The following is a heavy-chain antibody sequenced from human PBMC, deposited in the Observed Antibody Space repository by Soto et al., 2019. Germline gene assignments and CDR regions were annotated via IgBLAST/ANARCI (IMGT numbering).Heavy chain of an antibody. CDR1: GLTFSSCH. J-gene: IGHJ5*02. V-gene: IGHV3-48*01. CDR3: ARYLYDRRASDHL. D-gene: IGHD3-22*01. CDR2: ISSGSRTI. Sequence: GGSLRLSCAASGLTFSSCHMNWVRQAPGKGLEWVSYISSGSRTIFYADSVNGRFTISRDNAKNSLYLQMNSLRAEDTAVYYCARYLYDRRASDHLWGRGTLV.